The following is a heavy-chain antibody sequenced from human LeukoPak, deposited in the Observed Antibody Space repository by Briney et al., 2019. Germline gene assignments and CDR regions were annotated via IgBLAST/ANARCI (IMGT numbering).Heavy chain of an antibody. Sequence: GASVKVSCKASGYTFTGYYMHWVRQAPGQGLEWMGRIIPILGIANYAQKFQGRVTITADKSTSTAYMELSSLRSEDTAVYYCARDLEGSGSSLCFDYWGQGTLVTVSS. CDR3: ARDLEGSGSSLCFDY. CDR2: IIPILGIA. J-gene: IGHJ4*02. V-gene: IGHV1-69*04. D-gene: IGHD3-10*01. CDR1: GYTFTGYY.